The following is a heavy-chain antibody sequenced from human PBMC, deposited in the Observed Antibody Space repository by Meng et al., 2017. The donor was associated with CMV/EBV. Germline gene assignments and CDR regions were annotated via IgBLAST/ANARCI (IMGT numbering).Heavy chain of an antibody. V-gene: IGHV3-21*01. CDR2: ISSSSSYI. D-gene: IGHD2-2*01. Sequence: GGSLRLSCAASGFTFSSYSMNWVRQAPGKGLEWVSSISSSSSYIYYADSVKGRFTISRDNAKNSLYLQMNSLRAEDTAVYYCARRRSSTSSGCLDYWGQGTLVTVSS. J-gene: IGHJ4*02. CDR3: ARRRSSTSSGCLDY. CDR1: GFTFSSYS.